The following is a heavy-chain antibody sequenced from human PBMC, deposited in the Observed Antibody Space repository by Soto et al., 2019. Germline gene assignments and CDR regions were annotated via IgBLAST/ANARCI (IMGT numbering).Heavy chain of an antibody. CDR3: ARQVYSSGWRCDY. CDR2: IYYSGST. V-gene: IGHV4-39*01. Sequence: LETLSLTCTVSGGSISSSSYYWGWIRQPPGKGLEWIGSIYYSGSTYYNPSLKSRVTISVDTSKNQFSLKLSSVTAADTAVYYCARQVYSSGWRCDYWGQGTLVTVSS. D-gene: IGHD6-19*01. CDR1: GGSISSSSYY. J-gene: IGHJ4*02.